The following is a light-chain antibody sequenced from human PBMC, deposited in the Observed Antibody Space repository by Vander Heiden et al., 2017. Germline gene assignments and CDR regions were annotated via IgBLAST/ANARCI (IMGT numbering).Light chain of an antibody. CDR3: QQYCSTPRT. Sequence: DILITQSPVLLALSRGERATIHCKSSQGGLYSFNYKNYLAWYQQKPGQPPKLLIYWASTQDAGVPDRISGGGSGADFTLTSSSLQAEDVAVYYCQQYCSTPRTFGGGTKVEIK. J-gene: IGKJ4*01. CDR2: WAS. V-gene: IGKV4-1*01. CDR1: QGGLYSFNYKNY.